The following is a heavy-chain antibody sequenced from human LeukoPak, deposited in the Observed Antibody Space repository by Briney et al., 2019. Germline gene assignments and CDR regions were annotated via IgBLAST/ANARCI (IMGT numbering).Heavy chain of an antibody. CDR3: ARDSHGWFDP. V-gene: IGHV3-7*01. Sequence: GGSLRLSCTTSGFIFGGYWMNWVRQTPEKGLEWVATIRQDGSEIYYVDSVKGRFTISRDNAKNSLYLQMNSLRAEDTAVYYCARDSHGWFDPWGQGTLVTVSS. J-gene: IGHJ5*02. CDR2: IRQDGSEI. CDR1: GFIFGGYW.